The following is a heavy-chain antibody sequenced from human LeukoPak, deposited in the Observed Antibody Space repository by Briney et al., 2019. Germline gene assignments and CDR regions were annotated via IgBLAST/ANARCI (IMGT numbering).Heavy chain of an antibody. Sequence: PGGSLRLSCAASGLTFTSYAMSWVRQAPGKGLEWVSAISGSGGSTYYADSVKGRFTISRDNSKNTLYLQMNSLRAEDTAVYYCAKEDDYVWGSYRYRGPFDYWGQGTLVTVSS. CDR3: AKEDDYVWGSYRYRGPFDY. V-gene: IGHV3-23*01. D-gene: IGHD3-16*02. CDR1: GLTFTSYA. J-gene: IGHJ4*02. CDR2: ISGSGGST.